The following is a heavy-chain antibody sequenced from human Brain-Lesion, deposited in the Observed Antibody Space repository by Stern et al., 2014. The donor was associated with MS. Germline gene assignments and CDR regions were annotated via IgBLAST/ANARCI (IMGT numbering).Heavy chain of an antibody. CDR1: GYSITSAAFS. V-gene: IGHV4-30-2*01. Sequence: QLQLQESGSGLVKPSPTLSLTCSVSGYSITSAAFSWTWLRQAPGKGLVXSGYMYYGGSTLYHPSIRSRVNLADAHSKHPFPLRMNSMTAADTAVYYCARGRSRVHPPLDPWGQGTLVTVSS. D-gene: IGHD2-2*01. J-gene: IGHJ5*02. CDR3: ARGRSRVHPPLDP. CDR2: MYYGGST.